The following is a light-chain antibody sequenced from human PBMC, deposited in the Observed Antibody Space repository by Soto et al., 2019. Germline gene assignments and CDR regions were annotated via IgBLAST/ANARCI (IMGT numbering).Light chain of an antibody. CDR3: QQYGSSGT. V-gene: IGKV3-20*01. CDR2: GAS. J-gene: IGKJ1*01. CDR1: QSLVTY. Sequence: GERATLSCRASQSLVTYLAWYQHIPGQAPRLLIYGASNRATGIPDRFSGSGSGTDFTLTISRLEPEDFAVYSCQQYGSSGTFGQGTKVDIK.